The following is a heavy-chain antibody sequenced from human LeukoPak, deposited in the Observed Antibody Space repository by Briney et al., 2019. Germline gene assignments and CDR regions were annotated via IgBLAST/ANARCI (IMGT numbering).Heavy chain of an antibody. CDR1: GYTFTSYG. Sequence: RASVKVSCTASGYTFTSYGISWVRQAPGQGLEWMGWISAYNGNTNYAQKLQGRVTMTTDTSTSTAYMELRSLRSDDTAVYYCARGYCSGGSCYSGTDYFDYWGQGTLVTVSS. D-gene: IGHD2-15*01. CDR2: ISAYNGNT. CDR3: ARGYCSGGSCYSGTDYFDY. V-gene: IGHV1-18*01. J-gene: IGHJ4*02.